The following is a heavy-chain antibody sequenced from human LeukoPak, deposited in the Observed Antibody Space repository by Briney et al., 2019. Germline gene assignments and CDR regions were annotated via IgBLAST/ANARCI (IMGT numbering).Heavy chain of an antibody. CDR2: ISAYNGNT. J-gene: IGHJ3*02. CDR3: ARDTPIYCSSTSCYTGDDAFDI. CDR1: GYTFTSYG. D-gene: IGHD2-2*02. Sequence: ASVKVSCKASGYTFTSYGISWVRQAPGQGLEWMGWISAYNGNTNYAQKLQGRVTMTTDTSTSTAYMELRSLRSDDTAVYYCARDTPIYCSSTSCYTGDDAFDIWGQGTMVTVSS. V-gene: IGHV1-18*01.